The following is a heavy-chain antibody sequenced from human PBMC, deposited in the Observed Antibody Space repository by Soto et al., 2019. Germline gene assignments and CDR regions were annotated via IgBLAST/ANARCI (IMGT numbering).Heavy chain of an antibody. Sequence: SETLSLTCTVSGGSISSSSYYWGWIRQPPGKGLEWIGSIYYSGSTYYNPSLKSRVTISVDTSKNQFSLKLSSVTAADTAVYFCSRHEGGQYYDFWSGHPFDYWGKGTLVTVSS. CDR3: SRHEGGQYYDFWSGHPFDY. J-gene: IGHJ4*02. CDR2: IYYSGST. D-gene: IGHD3-3*01. CDR1: GGSISSSSYY. V-gene: IGHV4-39*01.